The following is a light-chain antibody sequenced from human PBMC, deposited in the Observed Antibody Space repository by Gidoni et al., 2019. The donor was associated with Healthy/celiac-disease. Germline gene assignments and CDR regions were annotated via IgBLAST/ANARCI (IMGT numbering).Light chain of an antibody. CDR3: QQFNSYPPL. Sequence: AIQLTQSPSSLSASVGDRVTITCRASQGISSALAWYQQKPGKAPKLLIYDASSLESGVPSRFSGSGSGTDFTLTIISLQPEDFATYYCQQFNSYPPLFGGGTKVEIK. J-gene: IGKJ4*01. V-gene: IGKV1-13*02. CDR1: QGISSA. CDR2: DAS.